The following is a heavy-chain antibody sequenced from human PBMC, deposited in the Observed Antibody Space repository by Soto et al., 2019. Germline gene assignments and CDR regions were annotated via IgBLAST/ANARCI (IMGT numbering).Heavy chain of an antibody. Sequence: GASVKVSCKASVGTFSSYAISWVRQAPGQGLEWMGGIIPIFGTANYAQKFQGRVTITADESTSTAYMELSSLRSEDTAVYYCARKGTTATYDWFDPWGQGTLVTVSS. D-gene: IGHD1-7*01. CDR3: ARKGTTATYDWFDP. V-gene: IGHV1-69*13. CDR2: IIPIFGTA. J-gene: IGHJ5*02. CDR1: VGTFSSYA.